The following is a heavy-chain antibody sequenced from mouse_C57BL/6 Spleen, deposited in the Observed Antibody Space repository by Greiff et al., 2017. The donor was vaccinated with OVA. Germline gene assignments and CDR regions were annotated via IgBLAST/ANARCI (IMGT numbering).Heavy chain of an antibody. V-gene: IGHV2-2*01. CDR3: ASLGITTVVATEDYAMDY. J-gene: IGHJ4*01. Sequence: QVQLKQSGPGLVQPSQSLSITCTVSGFSLTSYCVHWVRQSPGKGLEWLGVIWSGGGTDYNAAFISRLSISKDNSKSKVYFKKNSLQADDTAIYYCASLGITTVVATEDYAMDYWGQGTSVTVSS. CDR1: GFSLTSYC. D-gene: IGHD1-1*01. CDR2: IWSGGGT.